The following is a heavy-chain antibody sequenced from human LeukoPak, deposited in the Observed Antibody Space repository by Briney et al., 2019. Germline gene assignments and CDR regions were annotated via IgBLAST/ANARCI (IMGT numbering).Heavy chain of an antibody. CDR1: GGSISSYY. Sequence: SETLSLTCTVSGGSISSYYWSWIRQPAVRGLEWFGRIYTSGSTNYNPSLKSRVTMSVDTSKSQFSLKLSSVTAADTAVYYCARGVGAFDIWGQGTMVTVSS. V-gene: IGHV4-4*07. CDR2: IYTSGST. J-gene: IGHJ3*02. CDR3: ARGVGAFDI.